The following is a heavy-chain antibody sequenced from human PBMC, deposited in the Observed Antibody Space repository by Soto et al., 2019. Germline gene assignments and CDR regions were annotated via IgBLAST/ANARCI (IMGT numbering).Heavy chain of an antibody. D-gene: IGHD3-9*01. CDR2: ISYDGSNK. CDR3: AREALYYDILTGYYRDWYFDL. Sequence: QVQLVESGGGVVQPGRSLRLSCAASGFTCSSYGMHWVRQAPGKGLEWVAVISYDGSNKYYADSVKGRFTISRDNSKNTLYLQMNSLRAEDTAVYYCAREALYYDILTGYYRDWYFDLWGRGTLVTVSS. CDR1: GFTCSSYG. J-gene: IGHJ2*01. V-gene: IGHV3-30*03.